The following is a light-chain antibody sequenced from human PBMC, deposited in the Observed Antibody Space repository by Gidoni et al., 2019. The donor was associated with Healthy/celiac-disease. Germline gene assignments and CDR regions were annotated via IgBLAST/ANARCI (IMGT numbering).Light chain of an antibody. CDR2: EVS. V-gene: IGLV2-23*02. J-gene: IGLJ2*01. CDR3: CSYAGSSTFVV. CDR1: SSDVGSYNL. Sequence: QSALTQPASVSGSPGQSITISCTGTSSDVGSYNLASWYQQHPGKAPKLMIYEVSKRPSGVSNRFSGSKSGNTASLTNSGLQAEDEADYYCCSYAGSSTFVVFGGGTKLTVL.